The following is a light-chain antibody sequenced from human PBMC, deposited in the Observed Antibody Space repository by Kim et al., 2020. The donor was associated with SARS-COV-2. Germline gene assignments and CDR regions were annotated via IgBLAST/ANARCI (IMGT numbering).Light chain of an antibody. CDR3: QQYDVHPET. J-gene: IGKJ1*01. CDR2: KAS. V-gene: IGKV1-5*03. CDR1: QNIHIW. Sequence: GDRVTISCRASQNIHIWLAWFQQKPGKAPRVLMYKASTLESGVPSRFSGSGSGPEFTLTINSLQPDDFATYFCQQYDVHPETFGQGTKV.